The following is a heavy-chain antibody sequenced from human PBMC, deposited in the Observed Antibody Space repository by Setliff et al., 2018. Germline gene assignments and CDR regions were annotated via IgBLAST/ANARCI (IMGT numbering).Heavy chain of an antibody. CDR2: LSLLFLS. CDR3: AREQWLDPPGYYYMDV. J-gene: IGHJ6*03. Sequence: LSLPFPFSFFSLLLSYWSFILQPAVNLLSFLLPLSLLFLSPYPPSLPSRVTMSIDTSKNQFSLKLNSVTAADMAVYYCAREQWLDPPGYYYMDVWAKGTTVTVSS. V-gene: IGHV4-4*07. CDR1: FFSLLLSY. D-gene: IGHD6-19*01.